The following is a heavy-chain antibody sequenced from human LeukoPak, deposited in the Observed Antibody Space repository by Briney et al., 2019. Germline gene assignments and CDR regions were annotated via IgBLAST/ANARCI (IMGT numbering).Heavy chain of an antibody. V-gene: IGHV1-2*02. CDR2: INPNSGGT. CDR1: GYTFTGYY. J-gene: IGHJ4*02. Sequence: APVKVSCKASGYTFTGYYMHWVRQAPGQGLEWMGWINPNSGGTNYAQKFQGRVTMTRDTSISTAYMELSSLRSEDTAVYYCARRRKYYYDSSGSKGFDYWGQGTLVTVSS. CDR3: ARRRKYYYDSSGSKGFDY. D-gene: IGHD3-22*01.